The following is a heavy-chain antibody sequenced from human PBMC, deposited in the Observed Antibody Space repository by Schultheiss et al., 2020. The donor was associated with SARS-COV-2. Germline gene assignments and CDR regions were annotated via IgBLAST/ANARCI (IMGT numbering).Heavy chain of an antibody. CDR3: VRDGPAASYGMDV. Sequence: GGSLRLSCAASGLTVSNNYMTWVRQAPGKGLEWVSVIYSGGNTHYADSVRGRFIISRDNSKNTLYLQMTSLRVEDTAMYYCVRDGPAASYGMDVWGQWTTVTVSS. CDR2: IYSGGNT. D-gene: IGHD2-2*01. J-gene: IGHJ6*02. V-gene: IGHV3-66*01. CDR1: GLTVSNNY.